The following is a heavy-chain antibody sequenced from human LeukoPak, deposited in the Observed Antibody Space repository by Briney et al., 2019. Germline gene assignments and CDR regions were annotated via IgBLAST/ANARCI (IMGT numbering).Heavy chain of an antibody. J-gene: IGHJ3*02. Sequence: GGSLRLSCAASGFPFSSYAMTCVRLSPGKGLEWVSSIRPGADKTYYADSVRGRFTLSRDNSKNMVYLQMNGLRAEDTAVYYCAKIPRAWGATYAFDIWGQGTMVTVSS. CDR3: AKIPRAWGATYAFDI. CDR1: GFPFSSYA. CDR2: IRPGADKT. D-gene: IGHD1-26*01. V-gene: IGHV3-23*01.